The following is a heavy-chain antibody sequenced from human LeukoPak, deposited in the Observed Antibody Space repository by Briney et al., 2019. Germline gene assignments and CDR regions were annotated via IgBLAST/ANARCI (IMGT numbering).Heavy chain of an antibody. CDR2: INSDGSST. V-gene: IGHV3-74*01. D-gene: IGHD3-22*01. CDR3: ARENPLGCWYDSSGYYYSRYGMDV. Sequence: GGSLRLSCAASGFTFSRYWMHWVRQAPGKGLVWVSRINSDGSSTSYADSVKGRFTVSRDNAKTTLYLQMNSLRAEDTAVYYCARENPLGCWYDSSGYYYSRYGMDVWGQGTTVTVSS. J-gene: IGHJ6*02. CDR1: GFTFSRYW.